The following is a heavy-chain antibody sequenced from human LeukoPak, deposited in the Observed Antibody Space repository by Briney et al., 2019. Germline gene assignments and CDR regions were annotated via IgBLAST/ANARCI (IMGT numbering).Heavy chain of an antibody. D-gene: IGHD3-3*01. CDR1: GGSISSYY. CDR2: IYYSGST. Sequence: SETLSLTCTVSGGSISSYYWSWIRQPPGEGLEWIGYIYYSGSTNYNPSLKSRVTISVDTSKNQFSLKLSSVTAADTAVYYCARDLYYGVGPNVCDAIDIWGQGTMVTVSS. J-gene: IGHJ3*02. CDR3: ARDLYYGVGPNVCDAIDI. V-gene: IGHV4-59*01.